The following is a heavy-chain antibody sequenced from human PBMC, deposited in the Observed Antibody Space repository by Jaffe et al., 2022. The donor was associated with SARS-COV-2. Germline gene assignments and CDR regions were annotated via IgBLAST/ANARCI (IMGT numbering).Heavy chain of an antibody. J-gene: IGHJ6*02. CDR2: ISGSGGST. D-gene: IGHD3-10*01. V-gene: IGHV3-23*01. CDR1: GFTFSSYA. Sequence: EVQLLESGGGLVQPGGSLRLSCAASGFTFSSYAMSWVRQAPGKGLEWVSAISGSGGSTYYADSVKGRFTISRDNSKNTLYLQMNSLRAEDTAVYYCAKIMVRELYYYYGMDVWGQGTTVTVSS. CDR3: AKIMVRELYYYYGMDV.